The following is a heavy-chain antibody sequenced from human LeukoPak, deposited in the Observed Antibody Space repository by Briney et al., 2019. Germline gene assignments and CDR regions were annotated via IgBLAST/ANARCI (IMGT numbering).Heavy chain of an antibody. CDR3: ARSHHYDSLSD. Sequence: KPGESLKISCQGSGYSFTSYWIGWVRQMPGKGLELMGIIYPGDPETRYSPSFQGQVTISADKSISTAYLQWSSLKASDTAIYYCARSHHYDSLSDWGQGTLVTVSS. CDR2: IYPGDPET. D-gene: IGHD3-9*01. J-gene: IGHJ4*02. V-gene: IGHV5-51*01. CDR1: GYSFTSYW.